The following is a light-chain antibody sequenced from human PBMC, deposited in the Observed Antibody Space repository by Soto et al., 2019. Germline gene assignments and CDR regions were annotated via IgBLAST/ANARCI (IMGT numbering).Light chain of an antibody. CDR1: SSDIGSYNL. J-gene: IGLJ1*01. V-gene: IGLV2-23*01. CDR3: CSYADFRGYV. Sequence: QSALTQPASVSGSPGQSITISCTGTSSDIGSYNLVSWYQQNPGKAPKLIIYEDNKRPSGVSNRFSGSESGNTASLTISSLQAEDEADYHCCSYADFRGYVFGNGTKLTVL. CDR2: EDN.